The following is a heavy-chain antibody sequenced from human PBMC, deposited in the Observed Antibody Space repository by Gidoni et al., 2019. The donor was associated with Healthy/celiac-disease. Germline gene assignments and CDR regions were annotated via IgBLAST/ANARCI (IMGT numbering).Heavy chain of an antibody. Sequence: EVQLVASGGGLVQPGRSLRISCTASGFTFGDYAMSWVRQAPGKGLEWVGFIRSKAYGGTTEYAASVKGRFTISRDDSKSIAYLQMNSLKTEDTAVYYCTRDLPAIYGSGSYPYDYWGQGTLVTVSS. CDR1: GFTFGDYA. CDR3: TRDLPAIYGSGSYPYDY. D-gene: IGHD3-10*01. J-gene: IGHJ4*02. V-gene: IGHV3-49*04. CDR2: IRSKAYGGTT.